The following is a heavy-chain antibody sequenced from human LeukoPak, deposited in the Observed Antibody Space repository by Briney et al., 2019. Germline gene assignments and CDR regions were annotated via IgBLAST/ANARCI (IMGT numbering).Heavy chain of an antibody. V-gene: IGHV4-59*01. CDR2: IYYSGST. D-gene: IGHD2-15*01. CDR3: ARGGYGPNWYFDL. Sequence: SETLSLTCTVSGGSISSYYWSWIRQPPGKGLEWIGYIYYSGSTNYNPSLKSRVTISVDTSKNQFSLKLSSVTAAGTAVYYCARGGYGPNWYFDLWGRGTLVTVSS. J-gene: IGHJ2*01. CDR1: GGSISSYY.